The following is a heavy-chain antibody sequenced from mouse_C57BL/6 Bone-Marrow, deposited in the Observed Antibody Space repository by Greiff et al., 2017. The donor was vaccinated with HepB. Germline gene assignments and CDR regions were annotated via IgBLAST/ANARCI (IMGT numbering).Heavy chain of an antibody. CDR2: IDPEDGET. J-gene: IGHJ1*03. V-gene: IGHV14-2*01. Sequence: VQLQQSGAELVKPGASVKLSCTASGFNIKDYYMHWVKQRTEQGLEWIGRIDPEDGETKYAPKFQGKATITADTSSNTAYLQLSRLTSEDTAVYYSAISHIFSASSLEWYFDVWGTQTTVTVSS. D-gene: IGHD1-1*01. CDR3: AISHIFSASSLEWYFDV. CDR1: GFNIKDYY.